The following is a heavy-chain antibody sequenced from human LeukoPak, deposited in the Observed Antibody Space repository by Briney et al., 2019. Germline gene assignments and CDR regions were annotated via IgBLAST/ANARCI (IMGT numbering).Heavy chain of an antibody. CDR2: IYPGDSDT. CDR1: GYSFTSYW. D-gene: IGHD3-16*02. Sequence: GESLKISCKGSGYSFTSYWIGWVRQMPGKGLEWMGIIYPGDSDTRYSPSFQGQVTISADKSISTAYLQWSSLKAPDTAMYYCARRSDDYVWGSYRYTVNDYWGQGTLVTVSS. V-gene: IGHV5-51*01. CDR3: ARRSDDYVWGSYRYTVNDY. J-gene: IGHJ4*02.